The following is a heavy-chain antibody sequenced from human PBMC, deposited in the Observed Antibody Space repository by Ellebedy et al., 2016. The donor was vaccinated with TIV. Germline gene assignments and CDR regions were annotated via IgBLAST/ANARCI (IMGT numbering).Heavy chain of an antibody. D-gene: IGHD5-12*01. CDR2: FTVYNNKT. CDR1: GYPLRNYG. V-gene: IGHV1-18*01. Sequence: ASVKVSCKATGYPLRNYGFTWVRQAPGQGLEWMGWFTVYNNKTTYAQEFHDRVTMTTDTSTSTSYMELRSLRLDDTAVYYCARGYAHSKWIDPWGQGTLVIVSS. J-gene: IGHJ5*02. CDR3: ARGYAHSKWIDP.